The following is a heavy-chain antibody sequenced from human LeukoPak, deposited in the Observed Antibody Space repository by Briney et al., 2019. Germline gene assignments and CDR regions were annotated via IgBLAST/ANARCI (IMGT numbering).Heavy chain of an antibody. CDR2: ISGSGDTT. Sequence: SGGSLRLSCAASGFTFSSYAMSWVRQAPGKGLEWVSAISGSGDTTYYADSVKGRFTISRDNSKKTLYLQMNSLRAEDTAVYYCAKDFTLAMATMFDYWGQGTLVTVSS. D-gene: IGHD5-24*01. CDR3: AKDFTLAMATMFDY. V-gene: IGHV3-23*01. CDR1: GFTFSSYA. J-gene: IGHJ4*02.